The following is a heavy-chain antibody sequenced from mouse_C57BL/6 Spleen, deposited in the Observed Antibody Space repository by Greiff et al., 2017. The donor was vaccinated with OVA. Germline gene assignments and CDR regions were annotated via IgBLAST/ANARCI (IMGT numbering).Heavy chain of an antibody. D-gene: IGHD3-2*02. CDR2: IYPGDGDT. J-gene: IGHJ3*01. Sequence: QVHVKQSGPELVKPGASVKISCKASGYAFSSSWMNWVKQRPGKGLEWIGRIYPGDGDTNYNGKFKGKATLTADKSSSTAYMQLSSLTSEDSAVYFCARETAQATFAYWGQGTLVTVSA. CDR3: ARETAQATFAY. CDR1: GYAFSSSW. V-gene: IGHV1-82*01.